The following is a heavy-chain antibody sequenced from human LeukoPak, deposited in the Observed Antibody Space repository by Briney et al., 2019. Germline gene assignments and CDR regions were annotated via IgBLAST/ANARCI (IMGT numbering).Heavy chain of an antibody. Sequence: SETLSLTCTVSGGSISSYYWSWIRQPPGKGLEWIGYIYTSGSTNYNPSLKSRVTISVDTSKNQFSLKLSSVTAADTAVYYCARHLMRSGSYQPYYYFDYWGQGTLVTVSS. CDR3: ARHLMRSGSYQPYYYFDY. D-gene: IGHD1-26*01. CDR2: IYTSGST. V-gene: IGHV4-4*09. CDR1: GGSISSYY. J-gene: IGHJ4*02.